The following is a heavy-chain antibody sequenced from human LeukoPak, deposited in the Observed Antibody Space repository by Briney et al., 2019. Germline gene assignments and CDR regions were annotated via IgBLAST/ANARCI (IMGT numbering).Heavy chain of an antibody. CDR1: GGSISSYY. CDR2: IYYSGST. D-gene: IGHD5-12*01. J-gene: IGHJ4*02. V-gene: IGHV4-59*01. CDR3: ARVFSGYAGGPYFDY. Sequence: PSETLSLTCTVSGGSISSYYWSWIRQPPGKGLEWIGYIYYSGSTNYNPSLKSRVTISVDTSKNQFSLKLSSVTAADTAVYYCARVFSGYAGGPYFDYWGQGNLVTVSS.